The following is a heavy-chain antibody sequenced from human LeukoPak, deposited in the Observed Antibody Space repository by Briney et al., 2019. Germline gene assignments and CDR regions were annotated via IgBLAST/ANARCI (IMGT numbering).Heavy chain of an antibody. Sequence: GGSLRLSCAASGFTFSDYSMNWVRQAPGKGLEWVLSISSRSTYRYYAGSVRGRFTISRDNAKNSLCLQMNSLRAEDTAVYYCARDMTTATTCYLQHWGQGTLVTVSS. CDR2: ISSRSTYR. CDR3: ARDMTTATTCYLQH. V-gene: IGHV3-21*06. CDR1: GFTFSDYS. D-gene: IGHD4-17*01. J-gene: IGHJ1*01.